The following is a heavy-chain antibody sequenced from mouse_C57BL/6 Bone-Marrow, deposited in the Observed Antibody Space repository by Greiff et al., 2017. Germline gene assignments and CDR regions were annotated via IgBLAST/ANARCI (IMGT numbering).Heavy chain of an antibody. CDR2: INPSNGGT. V-gene: IGHV1-53*01. CDR3: ASPTGTWGWYFDV. CDR1: GYTFTSYW. J-gene: IGHJ1*03. Sequence: QVQLQQPGTELVKPGASVKLSCKASGYTFTSYWMHWVKQRPGQGLAWIGKINPSNGGTNYNEKFTSKATLTVDKSSSTAYMQLSSLTSEDSAVYYCASPTGTWGWYFDVWGTGTTVTVSS. D-gene: IGHD4-1*01.